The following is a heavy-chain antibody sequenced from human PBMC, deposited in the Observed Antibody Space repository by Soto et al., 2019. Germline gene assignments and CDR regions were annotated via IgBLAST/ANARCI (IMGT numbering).Heavy chain of an antibody. D-gene: IGHD3-22*01. J-gene: IGHJ4*02. V-gene: IGHV3-49*03. CDR3: TTDLPRTYYYDSSGYRPFDY. Sequence: GGSLRLSCTASGFTFGDYAMSWFRQAPGKGLEWVGFIRSKAYGGTTEYAASVKGRFTISRDDSKSIAYLQMNSLKTEDTAVYYCTTDLPRTYYYDSSGYRPFDYWGQGTLVTVSS. CDR1: GFTFGDYA. CDR2: IRSKAYGGTT.